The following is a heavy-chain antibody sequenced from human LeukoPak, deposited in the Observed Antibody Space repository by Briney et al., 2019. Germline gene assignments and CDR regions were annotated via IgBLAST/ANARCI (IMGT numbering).Heavy chain of an antibody. CDR1: GLTVTSNY. Sequence: PGGSLRLSCAASGLTVTSNYMSWIRQAPGKGLEWVSVIYSGGDTYYADSVKGRFAISRDNAENSLYLQMNSLKAEDTAVYYCGRFTRSGDSVYWGQGTLVTVSS. J-gene: IGHJ4*02. D-gene: IGHD7-27*01. CDR2: IYSGGDT. CDR3: GRFTRSGDSVY. V-gene: IGHV3-53*01.